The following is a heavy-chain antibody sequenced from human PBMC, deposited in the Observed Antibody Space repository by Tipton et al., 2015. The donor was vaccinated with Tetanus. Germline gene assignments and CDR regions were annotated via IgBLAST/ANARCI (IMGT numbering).Heavy chain of an antibody. CDR1: GASISRSSHY. V-gene: IGHV4-61*01. Sequence: GLVKPSETLSLTCSVSGASISRSSHYWTWIRQSPGKEPEWVGYVYHNGNTNYHPSLKGRLTISADTSKNQFSLNLKSVITADTAIIFCARANNDYPKKGPFDYWGQGILVSVSS. CDR2: VYHNGNT. CDR3: ARANNDYPKKGPFDY. J-gene: IGHJ4*02. D-gene: IGHD5-12*01.